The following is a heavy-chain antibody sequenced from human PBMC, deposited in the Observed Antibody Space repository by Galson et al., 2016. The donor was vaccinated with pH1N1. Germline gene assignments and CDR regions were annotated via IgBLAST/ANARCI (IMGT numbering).Heavy chain of an antibody. Sequence: SLRLSCAASGFTFSSYAMSWARQAPGKGPEWVSAISGSGGSTYYADSVKGRFTISRDNSKNTLYLQMNSLRAEDTAVYYCAKDIGYCSSTSCQYYYYYGMDVWGQGTTVTVSS. V-gene: IGHV3-23*01. D-gene: IGHD2-2*01. CDR3: AKDIGYCSSTSCQYYYYYGMDV. CDR2: ISGSGGST. J-gene: IGHJ6*02. CDR1: GFTFSSYA.